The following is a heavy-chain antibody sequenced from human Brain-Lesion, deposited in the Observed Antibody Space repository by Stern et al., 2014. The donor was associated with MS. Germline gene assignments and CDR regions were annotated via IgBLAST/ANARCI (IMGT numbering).Heavy chain of an antibody. J-gene: IGHJ4*02. CDR1: GYTLTELS. D-gene: IGHD1-26*01. CDR3: ATLSPGAGGNYYRHFDY. V-gene: IGHV1-24*01. CDR2: FDPEDGET. Sequence: VQLLESGAEVKKPGASVKVSCQVSGYTLTELSMHWVRQAPRKGLEWMGGFDPEDGETIYAQKFQGRVTMTEDTSTDTAYMELSSLRSEDTAVYYCATLSPGAGGNYYRHFDYWGQGTLVTVSS.